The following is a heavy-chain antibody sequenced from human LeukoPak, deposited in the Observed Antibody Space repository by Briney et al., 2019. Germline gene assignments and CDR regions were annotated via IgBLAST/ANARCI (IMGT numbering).Heavy chain of an antibody. CDR1: GGTFSSYA. Sequence: SVRVSCKASGGTFSSYAISWVRQAPGQGLEWMGGIIPIFGTANYAQKFQGRVTITAGESTSTAYMELSSLRSEDTAVYYCARRYTDLENWYFDLWGRGTLVTVSS. CDR3: ARRYTDLENWYFDL. D-gene: IGHD1-14*01. V-gene: IGHV1-69*13. J-gene: IGHJ2*01. CDR2: IIPIFGTA.